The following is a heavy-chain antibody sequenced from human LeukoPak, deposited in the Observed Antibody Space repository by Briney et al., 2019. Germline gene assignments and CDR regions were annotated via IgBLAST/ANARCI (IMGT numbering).Heavy chain of an antibody. D-gene: IGHD3-10*01. CDR2: VKSDGSST. Sequence: PGGSLRLSCAASGFTFSSYAMHWVRQAPGKGLVWVSRVKSDGSSTSYADSVKGRFTISRDNARNTLYLQMNSLRAEDTAVYSCARGGIPTGPYYYFYYMDVWGKGTAVTVSS. CDR3: ARGGIPTGPYYYFYYMDV. J-gene: IGHJ6*03. CDR1: GFTFSSYA. V-gene: IGHV3-74*01.